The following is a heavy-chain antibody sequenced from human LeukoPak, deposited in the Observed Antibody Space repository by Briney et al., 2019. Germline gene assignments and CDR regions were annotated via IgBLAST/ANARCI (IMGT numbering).Heavy chain of an antibody. J-gene: IGHJ4*02. CDR3: ARDGYYDILTGYYIDY. D-gene: IGHD3-9*01. V-gene: IGHV1-18*01. Sequence: ASVKVSCKASGYTFTSYGISWVRQAPGQGLEWMGWISAYNGNTNYAQKLQGRVTMTTDTSTTTAYMDLRSLTFDDTAVYYCARDGYYDILTGYYIDYWGRGTLVTVSS. CDR2: ISAYNGNT. CDR1: GYTFTSYG.